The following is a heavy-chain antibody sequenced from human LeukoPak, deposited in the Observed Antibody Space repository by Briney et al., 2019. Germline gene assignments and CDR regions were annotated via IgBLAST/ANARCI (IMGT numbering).Heavy chain of an antibody. J-gene: IGHJ4*02. CDR1: GFTFRSYG. V-gene: IGHV3-23*01. CDR2: ISGSGDST. Sequence: GGSLRLSCAASGFTFRSYGMTWVRQAPGKGLEWVSAISGSGDSTYYADSVKGRFTISIDNSRNTLYLQMNSLRAGDTAVYYCAKSFRSTSLDYWGQGTLVTVSS. CDR3: AKSFRSTSLDY. D-gene: IGHD2-2*01.